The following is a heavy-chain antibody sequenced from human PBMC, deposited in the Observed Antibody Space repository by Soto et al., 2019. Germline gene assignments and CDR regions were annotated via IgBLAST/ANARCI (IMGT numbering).Heavy chain of an antibody. V-gene: IGHV3-23*01. D-gene: IGHD2-21*01. Sequence: EGQLLQSGGGLVQPGASLRLSCAASGFTFSSSGMSWVRQAPGKGLEWVSSISIRGDYRYYADSVKGRFTISRDNSKNTLYLQMSSLAADDTALYYWTNHGGVDLWGQWTMVAVSS. CDR1: GFTFSSSG. CDR2: ISIRGDYR. CDR3: TNHGGVDL. J-gene: IGHJ3*01.